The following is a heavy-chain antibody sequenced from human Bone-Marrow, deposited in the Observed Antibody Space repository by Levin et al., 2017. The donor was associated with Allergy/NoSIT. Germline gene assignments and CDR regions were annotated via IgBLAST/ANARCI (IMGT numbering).Heavy chain of an antibody. V-gene: IGHV4-61*01. CDR3: AREASWLTWDVDY. CDR1: GGSVSSGNYY. Sequence: SETLSLTCNVSGGSVSSGNYYWSWIRQPPGKGLEWIGYIYDSGTTNYNPSLESRVIISVDTSKNQFSLTMVSVTAADTAVYYCAREASWLTWDVDYWGQGTLVTVSS. D-gene: IGHD3-22*01. J-gene: IGHJ4*02. CDR2: IYDSGTT.